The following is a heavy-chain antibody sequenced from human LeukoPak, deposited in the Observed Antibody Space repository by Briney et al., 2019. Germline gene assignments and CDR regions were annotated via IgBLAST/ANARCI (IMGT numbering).Heavy chain of an antibody. V-gene: IGHV1-2*02. Sequence: ASVKVSCKASGYTFRGNYIHWLRQAPGQGLEWLGWIDANNGDTKSAQKFQGRVTMSRDTSISTAYMDLSSLSPDDAAVYYCARDPSSVTLYFFDYWGQGTLVTVSS. CDR1: GYTFRGNY. J-gene: IGHJ4*02. D-gene: IGHD4-11*01. CDR3: ARDPSSVTLYFFDY. CDR2: IDANNGDT.